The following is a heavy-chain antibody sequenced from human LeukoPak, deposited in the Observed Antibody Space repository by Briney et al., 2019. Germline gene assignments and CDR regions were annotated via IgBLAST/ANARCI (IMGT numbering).Heavy chain of an antibody. D-gene: IGHD5-18*01. V-gene: IGHV7-4-1*02. CDR1: GYTFTGYY. J-gene: IGHJ1*01. CDR2: INTNTGNP. Sequence: ASVKVSCKASGYTFTGYYMHWVRQAPGQGLEWMGWINTNTGNPTYAQGFTGRFVFSLDTSVSTAYLQISSLKAEDTAVYYCARETVDTAMVRSGKYFQHWGQGTLVTVSS. CDR3: ARETVDTAMVRSGKYFQH.